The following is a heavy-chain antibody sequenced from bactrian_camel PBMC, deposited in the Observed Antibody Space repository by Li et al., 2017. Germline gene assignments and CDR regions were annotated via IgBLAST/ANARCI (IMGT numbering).Heavy chain of an antibody. Sequence: QLVESGGGLVQPGGSLRLSCTASGFTFNNYYMTWIRQAPGKGLEWVSSIWSDGSRAYYTDSVKGRFTISRGNAKNTLYLQLNSLKSEDTAQYYCVALAWGFNYWGQGTQVTVS. D-gene: IGHD1*01. CDR2: IWSDGSRA. CDR1: GFTFNNYY. CDR3: VALAWGFNY. V-gene: IGHV3S6*01. J-gene: IGHJ4*01.